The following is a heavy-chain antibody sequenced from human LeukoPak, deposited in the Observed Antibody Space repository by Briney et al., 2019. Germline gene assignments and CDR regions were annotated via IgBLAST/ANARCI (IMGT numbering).Heavy chain of an antibody. CDR1: GGSISSYY. D-gene: IGHD4-17*01. V-gene: IGHV4-59*01. CDR3: ASDYGDYYFDY. CDR2: IYYSGST. J-gene: IGHJ4*02. Sequence: SSETLSLTCTVSGGSISSYYWSWIRQPPGKGLEWIGYIYYSGSTNYNPSLKSRVTISVDTSKNQFSLKLSSVTAADTAVYYCASDYGDYYFDYWGQGTLATVSS.